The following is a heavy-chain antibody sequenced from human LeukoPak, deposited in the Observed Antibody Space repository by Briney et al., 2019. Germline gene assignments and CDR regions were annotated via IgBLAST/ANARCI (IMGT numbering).Heavy chain of an antibody. D-gene: IGHD3-10*01. CDR1: GYTFTSYG. CDR3: ARNFYGSGTYRNDY. Sequence: ASVKVSCKASGYTFTSYGISWVRQAPGQGLEWMGWISAYNGNTNYAQKLQGRVTMTTDTSTSTAYMELRSLTSDDTAVYYCARNFYGSGTYRNDYWGQGTLVTVSS. J-gene: IGHJ4*02. V-gene: IGHV1-18*01. CDR2: ISAYNGNT.